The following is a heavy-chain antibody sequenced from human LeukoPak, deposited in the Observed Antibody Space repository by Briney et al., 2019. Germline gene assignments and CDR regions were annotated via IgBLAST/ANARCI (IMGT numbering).Heavy chain of an antibody. J-gene: IGHJ4*02. CDR1: GGSIGGFY. CDR2: VSYSGNT. D-gene: IGHD2-15*01. V-gene: IGHV4-59*01. Sequence: SETLSLTCAVSGGSIGGFYWGWIRQPPGKGLEWIGYVSYSGNTKFNPSLKSRVTISVDTSKNQFSLKLSSVTAADTAIYYCARGRGGFYYFDYWGLGTMVTVSS. CDR3: ARGRGGFYYFDY.